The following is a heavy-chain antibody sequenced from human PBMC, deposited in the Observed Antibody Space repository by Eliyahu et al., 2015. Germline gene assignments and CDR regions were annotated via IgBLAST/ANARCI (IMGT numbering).Heavy chain of an antibody. J-gene: IGHJ4*02. Sequence: QVQLVQSGPEVKKPGASVTVSCKASGYTFSNYGISWVRQAPGQGLEWMGWISPYSSSTNHPQTLQGRVTMTTDTSTSTAYLELRSLRSDDTAIYYCARDEYNVGSYRDHWGQGTLVTVSS. V-gene: IGHV1-18*01. CDR2: ISPYSSST. CDR1: GYTFSNYG. CDR3: ARDEYNVGSYRDH. D-gene: IGHD3-10*01.